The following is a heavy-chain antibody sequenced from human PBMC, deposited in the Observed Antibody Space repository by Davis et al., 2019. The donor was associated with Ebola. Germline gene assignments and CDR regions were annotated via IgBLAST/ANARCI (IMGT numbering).Heavy chain of an antibody. CDR2: ISWDGGST. D-gene: IGHD6-19*01. CDR3: AKDSLVAGWGDFDY. CDR1: GFTFDDYT. V-gene: IGHV3-43*01. Sequence: GESLKISCAASGFTFDDYTMHWVRQAPGKGLEWVSLISWDGGSTYYADSVKGRFTISRDNSKNSLYLQMNSLRTEDTALYYCAKDSLVAGWGDFDYWGQGTLVTVSS. J-gene: IGHJ4*02.